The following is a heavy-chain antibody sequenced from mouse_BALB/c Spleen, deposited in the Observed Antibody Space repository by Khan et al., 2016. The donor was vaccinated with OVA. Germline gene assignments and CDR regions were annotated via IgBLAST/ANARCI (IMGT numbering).Heavy chain of an antibody. Sequence: EVELVESGGGLVKPGGSLKLSCAASGFTFSNYAMSWVRQTPEKRLEWVATISSSGNYTYYPDTVKGRFTISRDNAKNTLYLQMNSLKSEDTAMFYCARLAYYYDSEGFAYWGQGTLVTVSA. V-gene: IGHV5-6*01. D-gene: IGHD1-1*01. CDR3: ARLAYYYDSEGFAY. CDR2: ISSSGNYT. CDR1: GFTFSNYA. J-gene: IGHJ3*01.